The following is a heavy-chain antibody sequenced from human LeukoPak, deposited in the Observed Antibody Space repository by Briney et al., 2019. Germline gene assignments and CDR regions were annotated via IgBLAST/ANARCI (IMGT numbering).Heavy chain of an antibody. D-gene: IGHD2-2*01. CDR1: GFTFSSYE. Sequence: GGSLRLSCAASGFTFSSYEMNWVRQAPGKGLERVSYISSSGSTIYYADSVKGRFTISRDNAKNSLYLQMNSLRAEDTAVYYCAREGYCSSTSCSLDYWGQGTLVTVSS. J-gene: IGHJ4*02. CDR2: ISSSGSTI. CDR3: AREGYCSSTSCSLDY. V-gene: IGHV3-48*03.